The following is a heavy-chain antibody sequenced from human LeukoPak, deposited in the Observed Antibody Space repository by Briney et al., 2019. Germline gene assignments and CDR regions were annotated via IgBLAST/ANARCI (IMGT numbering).Heavy chain of an antibody. J-gene: IGHJ4*02. D-gene: IGHD3-22*01. CDR3: AREFHYYDSSGPTLRGPYFDL. CDR2: FYRGGST. V-gene: IGHV3-66*01. CDR1: GFTVSSTY. Sequence: GGSLRLSCAASGFTVSSTYMSWVRQAPGKGLEWVSVFYRGGSTYYADSVKGRFTISRDDSRNMLYLQMNSLRAEDTAVYYCAREFHYYDSSGPTLRGPYFDLWGQGTLVIVSS.